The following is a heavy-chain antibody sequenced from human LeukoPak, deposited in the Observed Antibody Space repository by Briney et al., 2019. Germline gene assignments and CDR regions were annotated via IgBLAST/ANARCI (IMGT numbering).Heavy chain of an antibody. CDR2: IYPGDSDT. CDR1: GYRFTDYW. Sequence: GESLKISCKGSGYRFTDYWIGWVRQMPGKGLEWMGIIYPGDSDTRYSPSFQGQVTISADKSINAAHLQWSSLKASDTAMYYCARGAAGTTPDYYYFGLDVWGQGTAVRVSS. J-gene: IGHJ6*02. V-gene: IGHV5-51*01. D-gene: IGHD1-7*01. CDR3: ARGAAGTTPDYYYFGLDV.